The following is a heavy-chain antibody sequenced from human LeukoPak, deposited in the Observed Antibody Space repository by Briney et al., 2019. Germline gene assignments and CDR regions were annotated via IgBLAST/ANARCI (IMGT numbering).Heavy chain of an antibody. CDR2: IYYRWST. CDR1: GGSISSYY. D-gene: IGHD3-16*02. V-gene: IGHV4-59*01. J-gene: IGHJ6*02. CDR3: ARGPTFYDYVWGGYRYYYGMDV. Sequence: SETLSLTCTVSGGSISSYYWSCIRQPPGKGLEWSGYIYYRWSTNYNPSLKSRVTISVDTSKNQFSLKLSSVTAADTAVYYCARGPTFYDYVWGGYRYYYGMDVWGQGTTVTVSS.